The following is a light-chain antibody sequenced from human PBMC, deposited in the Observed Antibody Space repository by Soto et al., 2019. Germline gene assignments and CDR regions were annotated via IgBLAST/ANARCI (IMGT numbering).Light chain of an antibody. CDR3: QQYNNWPPIN. V-gene: IGKV3-15*01. CDR1: QSVSSN. J-gene: IGKJ5*01. Sequence: EIVMTQSPVTLSVSPGERSTLSCRASQSVSSNLAWYQQKPGQAPSLLIYGVFTRATGIPARFSGTGSGTEFTLTISSLQSEDFAVYYCQQYNNWPPINFGQGTRLEIK. CDR2: GVF.